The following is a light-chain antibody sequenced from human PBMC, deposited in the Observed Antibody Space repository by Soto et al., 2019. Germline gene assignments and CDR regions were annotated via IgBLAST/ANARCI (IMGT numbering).Light chain of an antibody. CDR1: QSVSSN. CDR3: QQRSNI. CDR2: DAS. V-gene: IGKV3-15*01. Sequence: EIVMTQSPGTLSVSPGERATLSCRASQSVSSNLAWYQQKPGQAPRLLISDASTRATGIPARFSGSGSGTEFTLTVSSLQSEDFAVYYCQQRSNIFGPGTKVDIK. J-gene: IGKJ3*01.